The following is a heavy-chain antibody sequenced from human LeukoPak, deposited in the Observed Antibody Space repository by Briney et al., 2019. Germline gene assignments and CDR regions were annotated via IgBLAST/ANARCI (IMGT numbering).Heavy chain of an antibody. J-gene: IGHJ5*02. Sequence: ASETLSLTCTVSGGSVSSTYWSWLRQPPGRGLEWIGYIYYSGSTNYNPSLKSRVTISVDTSKSQFSLKLSSVTAADTAVYYCASHPTLGYCSGGSWYSGWFDPWGQGTLVTVSS. CDR3: ASHPTLGYCSGGSWYSGWFDP. V-gene: IGHV4-59*08. CDR1: GGSVSSTY. D-gene: IGHD2-15*01. CDR2: IYYSGST.